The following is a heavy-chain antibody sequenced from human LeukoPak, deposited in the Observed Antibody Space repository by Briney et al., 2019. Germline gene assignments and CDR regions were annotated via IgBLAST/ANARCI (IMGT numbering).Heavy chain of an antibody. Sequence: GGSLRLSCAASDLSFSTYWMNWVRQAAGKGLEWVANINGDGRDTYYVGSVRGRFTISRDNADNSLYLQMNSLRGDDTAVYYCARGVSSAIDWWGQGTLVTVSS. D-gene: IGHD3-22*01. V-gene: IGHV3-7*01. CDR2: INGDGRDT. J-gene: IGHJ4*02. CDR3: ARGVSSAIDW. CDR1: DLSFSTYW.